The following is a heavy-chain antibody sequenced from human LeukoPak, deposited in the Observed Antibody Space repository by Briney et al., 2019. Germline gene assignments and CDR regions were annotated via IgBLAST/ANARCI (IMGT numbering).Heavy chain of an antibody. CDR1: GGSISSYY. J-gene: IGHJ4*02. V-gene: IGHV4-59*12. CDR2: IYYSGST. D-gene: IGHD3-22*01. Sequence: SETLSLTCTVSGGSISSYYWSWIRQPPGKGLEWIGYIYYSGSTNYNPSLKSRVTISVDKSKNQFSLKLSSVTAADTAVYYCARGTYYYDSSGFGYWGQGTLVTVSS. CDR3: ARGTYYYDSSGFGY.